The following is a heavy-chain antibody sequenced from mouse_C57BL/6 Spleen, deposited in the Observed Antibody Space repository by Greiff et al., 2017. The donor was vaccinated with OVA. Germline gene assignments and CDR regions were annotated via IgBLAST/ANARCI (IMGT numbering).Heavy chain of an antibody. J-gene: IGHJ2*01. Sequence: QVQLQQPGAELVKPGASVKLSYKASGYTFTSYWMHWVKQRPGQGLEWIGMIHPNSGSTNYNEKFKSKATLTVDKSSSTAYMQLSSLTSEDSAVYYCARGGYDYDEATVDYWGQGTTLTVSS. CDR1: GYTFTSYW. V-gene: IGHV1-64*01. D-gene: IGHD2-4*01. CDR2: IHPNSGST. CDR3: ARGGYDYDEATVDY.